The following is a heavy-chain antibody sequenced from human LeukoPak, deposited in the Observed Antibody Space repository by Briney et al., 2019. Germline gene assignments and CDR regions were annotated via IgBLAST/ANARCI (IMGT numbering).Heavy chain of an antibody. CDR2: INWNGGST. CDR3: AREAYCSGGSCYFDY. D-gene: IGHD2-15*01. V-gene: IGHV3-20*04. Sequence: PGGSLRLSCAASGFTFDDYGMSWVRQAPGKGLERVSGINWNGGSTGYADSVKGRFTISRDNAKNSLYLQMNSLRAEDTALYYCAREAYCSGGSCYFDYWGQGTLVTVSS. CDR1: GFTFDDYG. J-gene: IGHJ4*02.